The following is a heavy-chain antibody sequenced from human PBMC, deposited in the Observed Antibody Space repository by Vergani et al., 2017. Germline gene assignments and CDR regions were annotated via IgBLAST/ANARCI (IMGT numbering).Heavy chain of an antibody. CDR3: ATSRYQSFDY. CDR1: GGSISSGSYY. Sequence: QVQLQESGPGLVKPSQTLSLPCTVSGGSISSGSYYWSWIRQPAGKGLEWIGRIYTSGSTNYNPSLKIRVTISVDTSKNQFSMMLRSVTAADTSVYYCATSRYQSFDYWGQGTLVTVSS. J-gene: IGHJ4*02. V-gene: IGHV4-61*02. CDR2: IYTSGST. D-gene: IGHD2-2*01.